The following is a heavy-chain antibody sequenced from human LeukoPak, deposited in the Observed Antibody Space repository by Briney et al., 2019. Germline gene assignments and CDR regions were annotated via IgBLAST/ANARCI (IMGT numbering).Heavy chain of an antibody. J-gene: IGHJ4*02. CDR3: ARGSRLRYFDWSSTYFDY. CDR2: IYYSGST. CDR1: GGSISSYY. V-gene: IGHV4-59*01. Sequence: PSETLSLTCTVSGGSISSYYWSWIRQPPGKGLEWMGYIYYSGSTNYNPSLTSRVTISVDTSKNQFSLKLSSVTAADTAVYYCARGSRLRYFDWSSTYFDYWGQGTLVTVSS. D-gene: IGHD3-9*01.